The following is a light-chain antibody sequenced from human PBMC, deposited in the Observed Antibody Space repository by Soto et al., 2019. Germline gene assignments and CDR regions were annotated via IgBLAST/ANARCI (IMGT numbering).Light chain of an antibody. Sequence: QSVLTQPPSVSGAPGRRVTISCTGSSSNIGAPYGVHWYQQLPGTAPKLLIYGNNNLPSGVPDRFSGSQSGTSASLAITGLQAEDEADYYCQSYDSSLTALVFGGGTKVTVL. V-gene: IGLV1-40*01. CDR1: SSNIGAPYG. CDR3: QSYDSSLTALV. CDR2: GNN. J-gene: IGLJ2*01.